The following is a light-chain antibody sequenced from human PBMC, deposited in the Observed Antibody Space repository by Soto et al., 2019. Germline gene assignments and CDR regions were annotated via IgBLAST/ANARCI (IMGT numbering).Light chain of an antibody. CDR2: GND. J-gene: IGLJ2*01. CDR1: RSNIGTYS. V-gene: IGLV1-44*01. Sequence: QSVLTQPPSASGTPGQRVTISCSGSRSNIGTYSVNWFQQFPGTAPKLLMYGNDQRPSGVPDRFSGSKSGTSASLAISDLQSDDEADYYCSAAWEDSLYGVVFGGGTKVTVL. CDR3: SAAWEDSLYGVV.